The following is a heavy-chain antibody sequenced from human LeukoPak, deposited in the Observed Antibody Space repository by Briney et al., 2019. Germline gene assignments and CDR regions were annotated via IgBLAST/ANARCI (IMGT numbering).Heavy chain of an antibody. Sequence: ASVKVSCKLSGFALKDSSIHWVRQAPGKGLEWMGGSDVESGEIIYAQKFQGRVTMTEDTSTDTAYMELSSLRSDDTAVYYCCSPYFYVSDTWGQGTLVIVSS. D-gene: IGHD3-9*01. V-gene: IGHV1-24*01. J-gene: IGHJ5*02. CDR1: GFALKDSS. CDR3: CSPYFYVSDT. CDR2: SDVESGEI.